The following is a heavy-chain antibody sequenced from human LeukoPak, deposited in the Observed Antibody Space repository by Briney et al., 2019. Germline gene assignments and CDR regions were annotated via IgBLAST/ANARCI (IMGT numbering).Heavy chain of an antibody. D-gene: IGHD3-10*01. V-gene: IGHV1-69*02. CDR2: IIPILGIA. CDR3: ASALRWRGGAFDI. J-gene: IGHJ3*02. CDR1: GGTFSSYT. Sequence: SEKVSCKASGGTFSSYTISWVRQAPGQGLEWMGRIIPILGIANYAQKFQGRVTITADKSTSTAYMELSSLRSEDTAVYYCASALRWRGGAFDIWGQGTMVTVSS.